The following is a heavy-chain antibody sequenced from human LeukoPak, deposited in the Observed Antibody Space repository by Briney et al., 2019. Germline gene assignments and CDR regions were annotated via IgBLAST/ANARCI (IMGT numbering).Heavy chain of an antibody. CDR3: AKGPSVAGTIFAY. CDR2: IYGGGTT. CDR1: GFAVETNY. Sequence: GGSLRLSCAASGFAVETNYVSWVRQAPGKGLEWLSVIYGGGTTYYADSVKGRVVIARDNPKNTVYLQMSSLRVEDTAVYYCAKGPSVAGTIFAYWGQGTRVTVSS. J-gene: IGHJ4*02. V-gene: IGHV3-66*01. D-gene: IGHD6-19*01.